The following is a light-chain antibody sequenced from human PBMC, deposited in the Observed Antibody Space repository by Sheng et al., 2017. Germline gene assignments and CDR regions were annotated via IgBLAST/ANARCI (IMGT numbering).Light chain of an antibody. CDR2: ATS. CDR1: RDIRNS. J-gene: IGKJ1*01. V-gene: IGKV1-NL1*01. Sequence: DIQMTQSPSSLSASVGGRVTITCRASRDIRNSLAWYQQRPGKAPRLLLYATSRLESGVPIRFSGGGSGTTYTLTITSLQPEDFSTYSCQQYYVSPRTFGQGTKVEIK. CDR3: QQYYVSPRT.